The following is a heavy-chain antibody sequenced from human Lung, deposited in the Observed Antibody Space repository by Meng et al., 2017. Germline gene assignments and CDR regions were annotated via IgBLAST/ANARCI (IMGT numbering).Heavy chain of an antibody. CDR3: ARYVPNGSFWYFDF. D-gene: IGHD6-13*01. CDR2: INPSGGST. J-gene: IGHJ2*01. V-gene: IGHV1-46*01. CDR1: GYTFTSYY. Sequence: VELVQSGAEVKKPGASVKVSCKASGYTFTSYYMHWVRQAPGQGLEWMGIINPSGGSTSYAQKFQGRVTMTTDTTTSTAYMELRSLTSDDTAVYYCARYVPNGSFWYFDFWGRGTLVTVSS.